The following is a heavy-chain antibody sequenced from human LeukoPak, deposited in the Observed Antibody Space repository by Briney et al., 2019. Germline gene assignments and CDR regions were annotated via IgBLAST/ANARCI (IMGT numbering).Heavy chain of an antibody. D-gene: IGHD2-15*01. CDR2: IYYSGST. V-gene: IGHV4-30-4*01. CDR1: GGSFSGYY. CDR3: AREGEYCSGGSCYLNWFDP. J-gene: IGHJ5*02. Sequence: PSETLSLTCAVYGGSFSGYYWSWIRQPPGKGLEWIGYIYYSGSTYYNPSLKSRVTISVDTSKNQFSLKLSSVTAADTAVYYCAREGEYCSGGSCYLNWFDPWGQGTLVTVSS.